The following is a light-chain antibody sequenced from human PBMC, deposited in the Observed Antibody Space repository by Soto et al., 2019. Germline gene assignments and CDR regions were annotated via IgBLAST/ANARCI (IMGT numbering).Light chain of an antibody. J-gene: IGLJ2*01. Sequence: QSALTQPPSASGSPGQSVTISCTGTSRDVGGHNYVSWYQQHPGKAPKLIIYAVSGRPSGVPDRFSGSKSGNTASLTISGLQADDEADYYCCSYAGYYTLVFGGGTKLTVL. CDR2: AVS. CDR1: SRDVGGHNY. CDR3: CSYAGYYTLV. V-gene: IGLV2-11*01.